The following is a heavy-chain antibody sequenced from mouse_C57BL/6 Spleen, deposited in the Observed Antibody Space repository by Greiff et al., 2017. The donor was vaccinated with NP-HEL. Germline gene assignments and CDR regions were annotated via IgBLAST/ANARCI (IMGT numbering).Heavy chain of an antibody. D-gene: IGHD1-1*01. CDR3: AGGGYYGSSYEDYAMDY. J-gene: IGHJ4*01. CDR1: GFNIKNTY. Sequence: EVQLQQSVAELVRPGASVKLSCTASGFNIKNTYMHWVKQRPEQGLEWIGRIDPANGNTKYAPKFQGKATITADTSSNTAYLQLSSLTSEDTAIYYCAGGGYYGSSYEDYAMDYWGQGTSVTVSS. CDR2: IDPANGNT. V-gene: IGHV14-3*01.